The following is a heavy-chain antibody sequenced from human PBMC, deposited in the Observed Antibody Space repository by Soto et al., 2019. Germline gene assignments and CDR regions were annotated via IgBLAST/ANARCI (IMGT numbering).Heavy chain of an antibody. V-gene: IGHV1-69*13. CDR1: VGTISSYA. CDR2: IIPIFGTA. CDR3: SRAFYYYDSSRYLPSRYDYGLDS. J-gene: IGHJ6*02. D-gene: IGHD3-22*01. Sequence: SSVKVSCKESVGTISSYAINWGRQAPGQRHEWMGGIIPIFGTANYAQKFQGRVTITADESTSTAYMELSSLRSEDTAVYYCSRAFYYYDSSRYLPSRYDYGLDSWG.